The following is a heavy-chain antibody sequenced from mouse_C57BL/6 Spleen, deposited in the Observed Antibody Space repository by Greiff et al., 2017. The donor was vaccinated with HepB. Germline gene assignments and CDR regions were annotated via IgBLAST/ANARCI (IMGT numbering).Heavy chain of an antibody. D-gene: IGHD2-2*01. V-gene: IGHV1-82*01. J-gene: IGHJ1*03. Sequence: QVHVKQSGAELAKPGASVKLSCKASGYAFSSSWMNWVKQRPGKGLEWIGRIYPGDGDTNYNGKFKGKATLTADKSSSTAYMQLSSLTSEDSAVYFCARRHGYPYWYFDVWGTGTTVTVSS. CDR1: GYAFSSSW. CDR3: ARRHGYPYWYFDV. CDR2: IYPGDGDT.